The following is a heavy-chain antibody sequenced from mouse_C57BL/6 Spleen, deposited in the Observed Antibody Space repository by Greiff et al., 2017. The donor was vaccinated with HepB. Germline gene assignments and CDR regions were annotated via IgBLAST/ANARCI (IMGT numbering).Heavy chain of an antibody. D-gene: IGHD1-2*01. CDR1: GYTFTSYW. V-gene: IGHV1-64*01. CDR2: IHPNSGST. J-gene: IGHJ3*01. Sequence: QVHVKQPGAELVKPGASVKLSCKASGYTFTSYWMHWVKQRPGQGLEWIGMIHPNSGSTNYNEKFKSKATLTVDKSSSTAYMQLSSLTSEDSAVYYCARQDYYGRFAYWGQGTLVTVSA. CDR3: ARQDYYGRFAY.